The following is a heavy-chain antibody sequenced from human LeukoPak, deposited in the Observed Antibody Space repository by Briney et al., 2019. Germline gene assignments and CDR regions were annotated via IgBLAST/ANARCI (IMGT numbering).Heavy chain of an antibody. CDR2: IYTSGST. Sequence: SETLSLTCTVSGGSISSGSYYWSWIRQPAGKGLEWIGRIYTSGSTNYNPSLKSRVTISVDTSKNQFSLKLSSVTAADTAVYYCARGGSRYYYGSGSHYTFDYWGQGTPVTVSS. CDR1: GGSISSGSYY. V-gene: IGHV4-61*02. D-gene: IGHD3-10*01. CDR3: ARGGSRYYYGSGSHYTFDY. J-gene: IGHJ4*02.